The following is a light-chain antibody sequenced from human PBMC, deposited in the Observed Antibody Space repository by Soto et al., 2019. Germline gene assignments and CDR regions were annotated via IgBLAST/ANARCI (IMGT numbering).Light chain of an antibody. V-gene: IGKV3-15*01. CDR3: QQYNSWPWT. J-gene: IGKJ1*01. Sequence: EIVMTQSPATLSVSPGERATLSCRASQSVSSNLAWYQQKPGQPPRLLIYGTSTMDTGVPARFSGSGSGTEFTLTISSLQSEDFAVYYCQQYNSWPWTFGQGTKVEVK. CDR1: QSVSSN. CDR2: GTS.